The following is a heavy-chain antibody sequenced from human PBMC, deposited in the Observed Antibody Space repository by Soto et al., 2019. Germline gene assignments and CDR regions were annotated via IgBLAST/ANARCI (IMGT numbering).Heavy chain of an antibody. Sequence: EVQLVESGGGLIQPGGSLRLSCAASGFIFNTYSMNWVRQAPGKGLEWVSYISGSSQTIFYADSVRGRFTISRDNANNSTYLQMVSLRDEDTAVYYCARILSWRRGPVDSWGQGTLVTVSS. CDR1: GFIFNTYS. CDR3: ARILSWRRGPVDS. D-gene: IGHD2-15*01. CDR2: ISGSSQTI. J-gene: IGHJ4*02. V-gene: IGHV3-48*02.